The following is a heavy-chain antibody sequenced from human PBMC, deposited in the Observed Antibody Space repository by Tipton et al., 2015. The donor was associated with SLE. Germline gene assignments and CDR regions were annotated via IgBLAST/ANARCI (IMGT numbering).Heavy chain of an antibody. Sequence: SLRLSCAASGFTVSSNYMSWVRQAPGMGLEWVSVIYSGGSTYYADSVKGRFTISRDNSKNTLYLQMNSLRAEDTAVYYCARVLGGLGLFDYWGQGTLVTVSS. D-gene: IGHD3-16*01. J-gene: IGHJ4*02. V-gene: IGHV3-53*05. CDR3: ARVLGGLGLFDY. CDR2: IYSGGST. CDR1: GFTVSSNY.